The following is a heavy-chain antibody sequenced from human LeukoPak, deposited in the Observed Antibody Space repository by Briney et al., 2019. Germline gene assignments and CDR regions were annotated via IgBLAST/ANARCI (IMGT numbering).Heavy chain of an antibody. CDR1: GFTFSSYS. CDR3: ARDKVWFGESLGVGMDV. CDR2: ISSSSSYI. D-gene: IGHD3-10*01. J-gene: IGHJ6*02. V-gene: IGHV3-21*01. Sequence: SGGSLRLSCAASGFTFSSYSMNWVRQAPGKGLEWVSSISSSSSYIYYADSVKGRFTISRDNAKNSLYLQMNSLRAEDTAVYYCARDKVWFGESLGVGMDVWGQGTTVTVSS.